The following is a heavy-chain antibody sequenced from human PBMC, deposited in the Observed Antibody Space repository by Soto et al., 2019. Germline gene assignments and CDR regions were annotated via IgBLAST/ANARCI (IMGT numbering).Heavy chain of an antibody. J-gene: IGHJ4*02. CDR2: IYWDDDK. CDR3: VHRPSYCSGGSCYSGFDY. D-gene: IGHD2-15*01. Sequence: SGPTLVNPTQTLTLTCTFSGFPLSTSGVGVGWIRQPPGKALEWLALIYWDDDKRYSPSLKSRLTITKDTSKNQVVLTMTNMDPVDTATYYCVHRPSYCSGGSCYSGFDYWGQGTLVTVSS. V-gene: IGHV2-5*02. CDR1: GFPLSTSGVG.